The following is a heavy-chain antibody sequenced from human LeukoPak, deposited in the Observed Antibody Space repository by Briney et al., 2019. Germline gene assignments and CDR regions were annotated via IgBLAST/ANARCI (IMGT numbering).Heavy chain of an antibody. CDR1: GFTFSNYA. D-gene: IGHD6-6*01. CDR2: ISGSGGST. Sequence: PGGSLRLSCAASGFTFSNYAMSWVRQAPGKGLEWVSAISGSGGSTYYADSVKGRFTISRDNSKNTLYLQMNSLRAEDTAVYYCAKRGPASNTIAARPYYFDYWGQGTLVTVSS. V-gene: IGHV3-23*01. CDR3: AKRGPASNTIAARPYYFDY. J-gene: IGHJ4*02.